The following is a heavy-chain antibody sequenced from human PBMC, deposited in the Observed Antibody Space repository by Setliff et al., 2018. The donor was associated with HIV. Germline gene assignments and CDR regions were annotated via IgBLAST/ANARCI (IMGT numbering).Heavy chain of an antibody. Sequence: SETLSLTCAVSGYSISSASYWGWLRQPPGKGLEWIGSISQSGNTYYTPSLKSRVTISVDTSKNEFSLKVSSVAATDTAIYYCARRSREDAFDVWGQGTMVTVSS. V-gene: IGHV4-38-2*01. CDR1: GYSISSASY. CDR3: ARRSREDAFDV. J-gene: IGHJ3*01. CDR2: ISQSGNT.